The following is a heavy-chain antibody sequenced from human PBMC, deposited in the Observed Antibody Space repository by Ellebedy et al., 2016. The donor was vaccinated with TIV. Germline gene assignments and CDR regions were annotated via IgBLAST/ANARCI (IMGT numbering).Heavy chain of an antibody. Sequence: GGSLKISCTASGFSFGDYAMSWFRQPPGKGLEWVGFIAGKGYDGTTEYAASVKGRFTISRDDSNDIAYLQMNSLKSEDTAVYYCVRDSYGHTAPPFYWGQGTLVTVSS. D-gene: IGHD5-18*01. J-gene: IGHJ4*02. CDR1: GFSFGDYA. CDR3: VRDSYGHTAPPFY. CDR2: IAGKGYDGTT. V-gene: IGHV3-49*03.